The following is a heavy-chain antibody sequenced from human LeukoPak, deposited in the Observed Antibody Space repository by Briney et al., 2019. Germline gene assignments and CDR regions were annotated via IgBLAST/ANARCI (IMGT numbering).Heavy chain of an antibody. D-gene: IGHD1-26*01. CDR2: ISRSGSAI. V-gene: IGHV3-48*03. Sequence: GGSLTLSCAASGYTFSSYDMSWVRQAPGKGLEWVSYISRSGSAIYHADSVKGRFAISRDNPKNSLHLQMNSLRAEDTAVYYCARAGVGATCDYWGQETLVTVSS. CDR1: GYTFSSYD. CDR3: ARAGVGATCDY. J-gene: IGHJ4*02.